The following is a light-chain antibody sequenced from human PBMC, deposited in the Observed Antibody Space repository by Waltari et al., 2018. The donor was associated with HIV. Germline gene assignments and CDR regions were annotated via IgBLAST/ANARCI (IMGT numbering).Light chain of an antibody. V-gene: IGLV3-21*02. CDR3: QVWDTSGDPWV. Sequence: SYVLTQPPSVSVAPGQTARITCGGTNIGSKSLHWYQQKPGQAPVLVVYDDTDRPSGIPERFSGSNSGNTATLTISRVEAGDEADYYCQVWDTSGDPWVFGGGTKLTVL. CDR1: NIGSKS. J-gene: IGLJ3*02. CDR2: DDT.